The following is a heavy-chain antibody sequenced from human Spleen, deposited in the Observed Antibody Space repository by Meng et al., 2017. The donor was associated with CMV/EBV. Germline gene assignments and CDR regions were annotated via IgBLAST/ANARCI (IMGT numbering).Heavy chain of an antibody. D-gene: IGHD2-2*01. CDR2: IKLDGKET. CDR1: GFTFRNYW. Sequence: GESLKISCAASGFTFRNYWMTWVRQAPGKGLEWVANIKLDGKETNYVDSVKGRFTISRDNAKNSLYLQMNSLRAEDTALYYCAKDIGYCSSTSCYPGGTYYYYGMDVWGQGTTVTVSS. CDR3: AKDIGYCSSTSCYPGGTYYYYGMDV. J-gene: IGHJ6*02. V-gene: IGHV3-7*03.